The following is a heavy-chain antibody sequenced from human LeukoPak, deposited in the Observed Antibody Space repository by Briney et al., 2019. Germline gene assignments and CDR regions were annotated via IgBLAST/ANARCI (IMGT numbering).Heavy chain of an antibody. D-gene: IGHD3-22*01. CDR2: IDPNSGDT. CDR1: GYSFTDYF. J-gene: IGHJ4*02. CDR3: ARSGSTGYSLDY. Sequence: GASVTVSYKASGYSFTDYFIHWVRQAPGQGLEWMGCIDPNSGDTKYAQKFQGRVSMPRDTSTRTAYMELSRLRSDDTAVYFCARSGSTGYSLDYWGQGTLATVSS. V-gene: IGHV1-2*02.